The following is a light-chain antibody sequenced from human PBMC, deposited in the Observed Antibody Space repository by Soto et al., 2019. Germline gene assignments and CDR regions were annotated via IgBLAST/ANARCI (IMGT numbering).Light chain of an antibody. J-gene: IGLJ1*01. CDR2: EGS. CDR3: CSYAGSSTYV. V-gene: IGLV2-23*01. CDR1: RSDVGSFNL. Sequence: HFVLTQPASVTGSPGQSITISCTGTRSDVGSFNLVSWYQQHPGKAPKLMIYEGSKRPSGVSNRFSGSKSGNTASLTISGLQAGDEADYYCCSYAGSSTYVFGTGTKVTVL.